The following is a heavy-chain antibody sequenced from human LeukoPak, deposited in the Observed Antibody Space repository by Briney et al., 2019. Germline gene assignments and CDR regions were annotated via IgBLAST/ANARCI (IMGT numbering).Heavy chain of an antibody. CDR2: INHSGST. J-gene: IGHJ6*03. D-gene: IGHD3-16*01. CDR3: ARGSWRVGYYYYYMDV. CDR1: GGSFSGYY. V-gene: IGHV4-34*01. Sequence: SETLSLTCAVYGGSFSGYYWGWIRQPPGKGLEWIGEINHSGSTNYNPSLKSRVTISVDTSKNQFSLKLSSVTAADTAVYYCARGSWRVGYYYYYMDVWGKGTTVTVSS.